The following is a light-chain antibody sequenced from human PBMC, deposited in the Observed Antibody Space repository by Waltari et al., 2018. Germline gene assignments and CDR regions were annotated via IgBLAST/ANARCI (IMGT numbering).Light chain of an antibody. CDR2: DVT. J-gene: IGLJ2*01. Sequence: QSALTQPAPVSGSPGQSITIPCTGTSSDVGGYNYFSWYQQHPGKAPKLMIYDVTNRPSGVSNRFSGSKSGNTASLTISGLQAEDEADYYCSSYTSSGTGVLFGGGTKLSVL. V-gene: IGLV2-14*03. CDR1: SSDVGGYNY. CDR3: SSYTSSGTGVL.